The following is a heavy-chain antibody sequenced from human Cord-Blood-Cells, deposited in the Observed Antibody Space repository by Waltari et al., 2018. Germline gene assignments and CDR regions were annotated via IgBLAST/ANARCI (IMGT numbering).Heavy chain of an antibody. CDR3: ARVDFKRAVAGTGDWYFDL. J-gene: IGHJ2*01. CDR2: INPSGGST. CDR1: GYTFTSYY. D-gene: IGHD6-19*01. V-gene: IGHV1-46*01. Sequence: QVQLVQSGAEVKKPGASVKVSCKASGYTFTSYYMHWVRQAPGQWLEWMGIINPSGGSTSYAQKFQGRDTMTRDTSTSTVYMELSSLRSEDTAVYYCARVDFKRAVAGTGDWYFDLWGRGTLVTVSS.